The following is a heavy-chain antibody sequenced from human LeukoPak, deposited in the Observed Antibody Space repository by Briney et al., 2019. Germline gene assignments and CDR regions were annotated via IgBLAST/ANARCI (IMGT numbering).Heavy chain of an antibody. Sequence: PSETLSLTCAVYGGSFSGYYWSWIRQPPGKGLEWIGEINHSGSTNYNPSLKSRVTISVDTSKNQFSLKLSSVTAADTAVYYRARTSRIQLWLRYYFDYWGQGTLVTVSS. J-gene: IGHJ4*02. CDR1: GGSFSGYY. V-gene: IGHV4-34*01. D-gene: IGHD5-18*01. CDR2: INHSGST. CDR3: ARTSRIQLWLRYYFDY.